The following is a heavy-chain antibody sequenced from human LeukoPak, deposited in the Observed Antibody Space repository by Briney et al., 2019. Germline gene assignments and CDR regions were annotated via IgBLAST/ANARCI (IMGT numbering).Heavy chain of an antibody. D-gene: IGHD3-3*01. CDR3: ARGDPQNYDFWSGYYGGWFDP. CDR1: GGSISSYY. CDR2: IYYSGST. J-gene: IGHJ5*02. V-gene: IGHV4-59*01. Sequence: PSETLSLTCTVSGGSISSYYWSWIRQPPGKGLEWIGYIYYSGSTNYNPSLKSRVTISVDTSKNQFSLKLSSVTAADTAVYCCARGDPQNYDFWSGYYGGWFDPWGQGTLVTVSS.